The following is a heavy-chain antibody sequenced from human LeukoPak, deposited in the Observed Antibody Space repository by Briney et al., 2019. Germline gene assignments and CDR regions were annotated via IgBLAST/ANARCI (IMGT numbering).Heavy chain of an antibody. CDR3: AREAYNSYDY. CDR2: ISPSSSHI. J-gene: IGHJ4*02. V-gene: IGHV3-21*01. Sequence: GGSLRLSCAASGFTINSYSMNWVRQAPGKGLEWISSISPSSSHIFYAESVEGRFTISRDNAKKSLSLQMNSLRAEDTAVYYCAREAYNSYDYWGQGTLVTVST. D-gene: IGHD5-24*01. CDR1: GFTINSYS.